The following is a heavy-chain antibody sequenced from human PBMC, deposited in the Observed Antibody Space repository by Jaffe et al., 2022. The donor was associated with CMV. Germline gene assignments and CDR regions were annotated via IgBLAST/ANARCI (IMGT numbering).Heavy chain of an antibody. J-gene: IGHJ6*03. V-gene: IGHV4-34*01. Sequence: QVQLQQWGAGLLKPSETLSLTCAVYGGSFSGYYWSWIRQPPGKGLEWIGEINHSGSTNYNPSLKSRVTISVDTSKNQFSLKLSSVTAADTAVYYCARERGPYYYGSGPSTKRAYNYYYYMDVWGKGTTVTVSS. CDR1: GGSFSGYY. D-gene: IGHD3-10*01. CDR2: INHSGST. CDR3: ARERGPYYYGSGPSTKRAYNYYYYMDV.